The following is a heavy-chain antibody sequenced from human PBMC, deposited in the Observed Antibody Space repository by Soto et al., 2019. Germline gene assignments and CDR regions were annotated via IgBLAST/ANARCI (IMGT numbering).Heavy chain of an antibody. CDR2: IWYDGSNK. V-gene: IGHV3-33*01. CDR1: GFTFSSYG. D-gene: IGHD6-13*01. J-gene: IGHJ4*02. CDR3: ARLTYSSSWYYFDY. Sequence: QVQLVESGGGVVQPGRSPRLSCAASGFTFSSYGMHWVRQAPGKGLEWVAVIWYDGSNKYYADSVKGRFTISRDNSKNTLYLQMNSLRAEDTAVYYCARLTYSSSWYYFDYWGQGTLVTVSS.